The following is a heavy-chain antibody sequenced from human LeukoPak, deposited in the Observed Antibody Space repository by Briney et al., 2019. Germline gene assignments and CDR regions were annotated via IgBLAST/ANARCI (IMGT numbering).Heavy chain of an antibody. D-gene: IGHD4-17*01. Sequence: PSETLSLTCAVSGDSFSSHYWTWIRQPPGRGLEWIGYISYIGTTNYNPSLKSRVTISIDTSKNQFSLKLSSVTTVDTAVYYCARDLVTVTKGFDIWGLGTMVSVSS. CDR1: GDSFSSHY. CDR2: ISYIGTT. J-gene: IGHJ3*02. CDR3: ARDLVTVTKGFDI. V-gene: IGHV4-59*11.